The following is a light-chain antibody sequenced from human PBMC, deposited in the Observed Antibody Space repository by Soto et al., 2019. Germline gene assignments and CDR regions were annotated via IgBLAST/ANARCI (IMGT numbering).Light chain of an antibody. CDR3: QQVNSYPRA. Sequence: DIQLTQSPSFLSASVGARVAITCRASQGISSYLAWYQQKPGKAPKLLIYAASTLQYGVPSRFSGSGSGTEFTLTISSLQPEDFATYYCQQVNSYPRAFGQGTKVDIK. CDR1: QGISSY. J-gene: IGKJ1*01. V-gene: IGKV1-9*01. CDR2: AAS.